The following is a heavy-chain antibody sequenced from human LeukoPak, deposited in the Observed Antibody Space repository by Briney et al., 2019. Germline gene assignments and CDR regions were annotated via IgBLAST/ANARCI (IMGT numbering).Heavy chain of an antibody. CDR3: AKPNWGLNSYFDY. CDR2: ISGSGGST. V-gene: IGHV3-23*01. D-gene: IGHD7-27*01. CDR1: GFTFSSYA. Sequence: GGSLRLSCAASGFTFSSYAMSWVRQAPGKGLDWVSAISGSGGSTYYADSVKGRFTISRDNSKNTLYLQMNSLRAEDTAVYYCAKPNWGLNSYFDYWGQGTLVTVSS. J-gene: IGHJ4*02.